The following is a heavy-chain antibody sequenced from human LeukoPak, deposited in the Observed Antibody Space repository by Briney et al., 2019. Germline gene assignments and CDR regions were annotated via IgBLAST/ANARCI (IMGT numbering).Heavy chain of an antibody. J-gene: IGHJ5*02. CDR3: ARDSTDVLRFLEWSPYNWFDP. CDR2: INPSGGST. V-gene: IGHV1-46*01. Sequence: EASVKVSCKASGYTFTSYYMHWVRQAPGQGLEWMGIINPSGGSTSYAQKFQGRVTMTRDTSTSTAYMELSSLRSEDTAVYYCARDSTDVLRFLEWSPYNWFDPWGQGTLVTVSS. D-gene: IGHD3-3*01. CDR1: GYTFTSYY.